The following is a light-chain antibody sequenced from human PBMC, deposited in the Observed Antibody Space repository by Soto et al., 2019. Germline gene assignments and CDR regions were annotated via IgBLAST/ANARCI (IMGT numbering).Light chain of an antibody. V-gene: IGLV2-14*01. J-gene: IGLJ2*01. Sequence: QAVVTQPASVSGSPGQSITISCTGTSSDVGGYDFVSWYQLHPGKAPKLIIYEVTYRPSGVSDRFSGSKSGNTASLTISGLQAEDEADYYCSSYATDSRLFGGGTKVTVL. CDR3: SSYATDSRL. CDR2: EVT. CDR1: SSDVGGYDF.